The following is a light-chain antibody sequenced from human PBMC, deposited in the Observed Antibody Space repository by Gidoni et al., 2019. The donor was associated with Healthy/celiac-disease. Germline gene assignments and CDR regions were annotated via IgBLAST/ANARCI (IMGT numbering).Light chain of an antibody. CDR2: GAS. Sequence: EIVMTQSPAPLSVSPGERATLSCRASQSVSSNLAWSQQKPGQAPRLLIYGASTRATGIPARFSGSGAGTEFTLTISSRQSEDFAVYYCQQYKNWPPWTFGQGTKVEIK. J-gene: IGKJ1*01. V-gene: IGKV3-15*01. CDR3: QQYKNWPPWT. CDR1: QSVSSN.